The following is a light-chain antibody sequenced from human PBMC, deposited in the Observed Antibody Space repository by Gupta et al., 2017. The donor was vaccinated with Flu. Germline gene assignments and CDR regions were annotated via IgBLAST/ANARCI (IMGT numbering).Light chain of an antibody. J-gene: IGLJ2*01. V-gene: IGLV3-1*01. Sequence: SPGQTASITCSGDKLGDKYACWYQQKPGQSPVRVIYQDSKRPSGIPERFSGSNSGNTATLTISGTQAMDEADYYCQAWDSSTVVFGGGTKLTVL. CDR3: QAWDSSTVV. CDR2: QDS. CDR1: KLGDKY.